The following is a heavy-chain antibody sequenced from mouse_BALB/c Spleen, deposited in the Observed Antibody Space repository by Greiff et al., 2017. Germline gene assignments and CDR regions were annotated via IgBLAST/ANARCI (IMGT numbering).Heavy chain of an antibody. J-gene: IGHJ2*01. V-gene: IGHV3-2*02. CDR3: ARRFGLDY. CDR1: GYSITSDYA. Sequence: EVKLVESGPGLVKPSQSLSLTCTVTGYSITSDYAWNWIRQFPGNKLEWMGYISYSGSTSYNPSPKSRISITRDTSKNQFFLQLNSVTTEDTATYYCARRFGLDYWGQGTTLTVSS. CDR2: ISYSGST.